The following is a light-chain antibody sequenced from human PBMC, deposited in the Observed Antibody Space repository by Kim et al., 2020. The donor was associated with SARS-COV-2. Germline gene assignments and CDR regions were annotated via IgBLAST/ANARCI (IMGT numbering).Light chain of an antibody. J-gene: IGKJ5*01. CDR1: QTIRTY. CDR3: QQSYSTPPIT. CDR2: AAS. V-gene: IGKV1-39*01. Sequence: SVGDRVTITCRASQTIRTYLNWYQLKPGKAPKLLIYAASSLQSGAPSRFTGSGSGTDFTLTISSLQIEDFATYYCQQSYSTPPITFAQGTRLEIK.